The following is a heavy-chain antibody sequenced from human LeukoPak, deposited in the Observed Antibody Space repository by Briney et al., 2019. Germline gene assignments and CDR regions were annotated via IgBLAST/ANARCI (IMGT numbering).Heavy chain of an antibody. Sequence: GGSLRLSCAASGFTFSSYSMNWVRQAPGKGLEWVSYISRSGNTIYYADSVKGRFTISRDNAKNSLYLQMNSLRAEDTAVYYCARGLGHDYWGQGTLVTVSS. CDR3: ARGLGHDY. D-gene: IGHD3-9*01. CDR2: ISRSGNTI. CDR1: GFTFSSYS. J-gene: IGHJ4*02. V-gene: IGHV3-48*04.